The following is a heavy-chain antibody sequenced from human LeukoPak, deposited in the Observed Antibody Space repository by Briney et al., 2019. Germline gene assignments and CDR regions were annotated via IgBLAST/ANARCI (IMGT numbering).Heavy chain of an antibody. D-gene: IGHD4-17*01. CDR3: ARGRGNDYGDYVYFQH. J-gene: IGHJ1*01. Sequence: SATLSLTCPVSGGSISSYYWSWIRQPAGKGLEWIGRIYTSGSTNYNPSLKSRVTMSVDTSKNQFSLKLSSVTAADTAVYYCARGRGNDYGDYVYFQHWGQGTLVTVSS. V-gene: IGHV4-4*07. CDR1: GGSISSYY. CDR2: IYTSGST.